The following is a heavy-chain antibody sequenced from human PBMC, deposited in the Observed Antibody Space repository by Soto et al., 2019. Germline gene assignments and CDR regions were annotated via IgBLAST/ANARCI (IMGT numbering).Heavy chain of an antibody. J-gene: IGHJ4*02. V-gene: IGHV4-61*01. Sequence: QVQLQESGPGLVKPSETLSLTCSVSGGSVRSGSYHWSWIRQPPGKGLEWIGFKPSTGTPDYNPSLRCRVVIPIDRSKNQFSLKLSAVTAADTAVYFCARVGWGWDSWCQGTLVTVSS. CDR1: GGSVRSGSYH. CDR2: KPSTGTP. CDR3: ARVGWGWDS. D-gene: IGHD7-27*01.